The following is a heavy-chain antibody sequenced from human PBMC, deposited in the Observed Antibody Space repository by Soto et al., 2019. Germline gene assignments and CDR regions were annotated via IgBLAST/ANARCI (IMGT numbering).Heavy chain of an antibody. V-gene: IGHV6-1*01. D-gene: IGHD3-9*01. Sequence: SQTLSLTCAISGDSVSSKTAAWNWIRQSPSRGLEWLGRTYFRSKWYNDYAISVKSRITINPDTSKNKFSLLLNSVTPEYTAFYFCARVSFDHFVHWFDPWGQGTLVTVSS. CDR1: GDSVSSKTAA. CDR2: TYFRSKWYN. CDR3: ARVSFDHFVHWFDP. J-gene: IGHJ5*02.